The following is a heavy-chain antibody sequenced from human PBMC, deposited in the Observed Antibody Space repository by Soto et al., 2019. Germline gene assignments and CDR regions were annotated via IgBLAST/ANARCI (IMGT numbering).Heavy chain of an antibody. CDR3: ARDFRDLLRVDYYYYGMDV. Sequence: EVQLVESGGGLVQPGGSLRLSCAASGFTFSSYWMSWVRQAPGKGLEWVANIKQDGSEKYYVDSVKGRFTISRDTAKNSLYLQMNSLRAEDTAVYYCARDFRDLLRVDYYYYGMDVCGQGTTVTVSS. CDR1: GFTFSSYW. V-gene: IGHV3-7*01. D-gene: IGHD1-26*01. J-gene: IGHJ6*02. CDR2: IKQDGSEK.